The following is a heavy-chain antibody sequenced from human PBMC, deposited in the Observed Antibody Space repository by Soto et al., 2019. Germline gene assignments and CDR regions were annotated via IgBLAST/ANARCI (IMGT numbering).Heavy chain of an antibody. CDR1: GGSISSSNW. CDR3: ARRGTMVRGVIQH. J-gene: IGHJ1*01. Sequence: QVQLQESGPGLVKPSGTLSLTCAVSGGSISSSNWWSWVRQPPGKGLEWIGEIYHSGSTDYNPSLRSRVPISVDKSKNQFSLKLSSVTAADTAVYYCARRGTMVRGVIQHWGQGTLVTVSS. V-gene: IGHV4-4*02. CDR2: IYHSGST. D-gene: IGHD3-10*01.